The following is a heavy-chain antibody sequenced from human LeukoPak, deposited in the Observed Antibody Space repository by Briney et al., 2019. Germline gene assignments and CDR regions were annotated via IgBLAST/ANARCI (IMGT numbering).Heavy chain of an antibody. D-gene: IGHD2-2*01. CDR1: GGSFSGYY. J-gene: IGHJ3*02. Sequence: SETLSLTCAVYGGSFSGYYWSWIRQPPGKGLEWIGEINHSGSTNYNPSLKSRVTISVDTSKNQFSLKLSSVTAADTAVYYCARRGRGYCSSTSCYPYAFDIWGQGTMVTVSS. CDR2: INHSGST. CDR3: ARRGRGYCSSTSCYPYAFDI. V-gene: IGHV4-34*01.